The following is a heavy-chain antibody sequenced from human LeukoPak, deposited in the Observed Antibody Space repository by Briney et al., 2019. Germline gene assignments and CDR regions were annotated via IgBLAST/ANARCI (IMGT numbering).Heavy chain of an antibody. CDR1: GFTFSTYA. D-gene: IGHD2-8*02. V-gene: IGHV3-23*01. CDR2: IDSVRNT. J-gene: IGHJ4*02. CDR3: AKRLSASYWFELDY. Sequence: GGSLRLSCAASGFTFSTYAMTWVRQAPGKGLEWVSTIDSVRNTHYADSVTGRFTISRDNSKNTVPLQMNSLRAEDTAVYYCAKRLSASYWFELDYWGQGTLVTVSS.